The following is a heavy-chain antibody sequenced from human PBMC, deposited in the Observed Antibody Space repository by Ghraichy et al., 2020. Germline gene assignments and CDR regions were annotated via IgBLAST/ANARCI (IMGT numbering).Heavy chain of an antibody. CDR2: LNSDGSIT. V-gene: IGHV3-74*01. CDR3: ARGSMVRGVISES. J-gene: IGHJ4*02. CDR1: GFTFSSYW. D-gene: IGHD3-10*01. Sequence: LSLTCAASGFTFSSYWMHWVRQAPGKGLVWVSRLNSDGSITSYADSVKGRFTISRDNAKNTLYLQMNSLRAEDTAVYYCARGSMVRGVISESGGQGTLVTVSS.